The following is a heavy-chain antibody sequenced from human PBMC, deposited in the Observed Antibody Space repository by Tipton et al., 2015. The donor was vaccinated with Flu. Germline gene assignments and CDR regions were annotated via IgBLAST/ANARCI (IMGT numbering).Heavy chain of an antibody. J-gene: IGHJ3*02. V-gene: IGHV3-53*01. Sequence: VQLVQSGGGLIQPGGSLRLSCAASGFTVSNNYMSWVRQAPGKGLEWVSVIYSGGSTYYADSVKGRFTISRGNSKNTLYLQMNSLRAEDTAVYYCATTYYLGYYLDAFDIWGQGTMVTVSS. CDR3: ATTYYLGYYLDAFDI. D-gene: IGHD3-22*01. CDR1: GFTVSNNY. CDR2: IYSGGST.